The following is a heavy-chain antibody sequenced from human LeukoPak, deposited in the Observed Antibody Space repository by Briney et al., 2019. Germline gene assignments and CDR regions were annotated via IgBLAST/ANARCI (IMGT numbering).Heavy chain of an antibody. CDR3: TGPYYDFWSGHYHPGVY. CDR2: IRSKTYGGTT. CDR1: GFTFGDYA. J-gene: IGHJ4*02. Sequence: GGTLRLSCPASGFTFGDYAMSWVRQAPWKGLEWVGFIRSKTYGGTTEYAASVIGRFTISRDDSKSIAYLQMNSLKTEDTAVYYCTGPYYDFWSGHYHPGVYWGQGTLVTVSS. V-gene: IGHV3-49*04. D-gene: IGHD3-3*01.